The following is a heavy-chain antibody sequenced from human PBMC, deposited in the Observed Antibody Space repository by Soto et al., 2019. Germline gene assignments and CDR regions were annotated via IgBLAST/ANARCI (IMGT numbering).Heavy chain of an antibody. D-gene: IGHD3-16*01. V-gene: IGHV1-69*13. CDR1: GGTFSSYD. J-gene: IGHJ6*02. Sequence: SVKVSCKASGGTFSSYDISWVRQAPGQGLEWLGGIIPIFGTANYAQKFQGRVTITADESTSTAYMELSSLRSEDTAVYYCARSLKYYYGMDVWGQGTTVTVSS. CDR2: IIPIFGTA. CDR3: ARSLKYYYGMDV.